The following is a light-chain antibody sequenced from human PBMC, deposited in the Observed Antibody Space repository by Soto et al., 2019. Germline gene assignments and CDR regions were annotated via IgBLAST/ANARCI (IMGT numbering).Light chain of an antibody. Sequence: EIVLTQSPGTLSLSPGARGPLSCRASQSVSSSYLAWYQQKPGQAPRLLIFGASSRATDIPDRFSGSGSGTDFTLTISRLEPEDFAVYYCQQYGSSPRTFGQGTKVDIK. CDR2: GAS. CDR3: QQYGSSPRT. J-gene: IGKJ1*01. V-gene: IGKV3-20*01. CDR1: QSVSSSY.